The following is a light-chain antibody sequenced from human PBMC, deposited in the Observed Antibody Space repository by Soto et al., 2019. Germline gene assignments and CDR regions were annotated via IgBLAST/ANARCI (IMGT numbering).Light chain of an antibody. V-gene: IGKV2-28*01. CDR2: LGS. Sequence: DIVKTQSPLSLPVTPGEPASISCRSSQSLLHSNGYNYLDWYLQKPGQSPQLLIYLGSNRASGVPDRFSGSGSGTDFTLKISRVEAEYVGVYYCMQALQTPLTFGGGTKVEIK. J-gene: IGKJ4*01. CDR3: MQALQTPLT. CDR1: QSLLHSNGYNY.